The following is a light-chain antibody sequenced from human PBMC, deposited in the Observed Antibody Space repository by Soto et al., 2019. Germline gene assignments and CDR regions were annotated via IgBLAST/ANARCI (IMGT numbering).Light chain of an antibody. Sequence: EIVLTQSPGTLALSPGATATLSCGASQSVSSSLAWYQQKPGQAPRLLIYDASSRATGIPDRFSGSGSGTDFTLTISRLETEDFAVFYCQQYGTSEIIFGQGTRLEIK. V-gene: IGKV3-20*01. CDR2: DAS. J-gene: IGKJ5*01. CDR1: QSVSSS. CDR3: QQYGTSEII.